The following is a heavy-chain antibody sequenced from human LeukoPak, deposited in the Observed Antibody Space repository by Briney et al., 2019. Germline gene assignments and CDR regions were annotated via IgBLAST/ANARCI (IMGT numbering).Heavy chain of an antibody. CDR1: GFTFILYS. D-gene: IGHD1-26*01. CDR2: IRGSRDSSSPI. J-gene: IGHJ4*02. V-gene: IGHV3-48*01. CDR3: VRDAPQWELPHYFHY. Sequence: GGSLRHSCAASGFTFILYSMNWVRQAPGRGLEWVSYIRGSRDSSSPIYYADYVKGRCNISRDNAKNSLYLQMNSLRAEDTAVYYCVRDAPQWELPHYFHYWGQGTLVTVSS.